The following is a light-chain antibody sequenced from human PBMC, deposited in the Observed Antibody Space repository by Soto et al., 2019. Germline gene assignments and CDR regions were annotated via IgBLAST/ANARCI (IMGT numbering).Light chain of an antibody. CDR2: DVS. Sequence: QSVLTQPASVSGSPGQSITIFCTGTSSDVGGYNYVSWYQQHPGKAPKLMIYDVSNRPSGDSNRFSGSKSGNTASLTISGLQAEDEADYYCSSYTDSSTQVFGGGTKVTVL. V-gene: IGLV2-14*01. CDR1: SSDVGGYNY. CDR3: SSYTDSSTQV. J-gene: IGLJ2*01.